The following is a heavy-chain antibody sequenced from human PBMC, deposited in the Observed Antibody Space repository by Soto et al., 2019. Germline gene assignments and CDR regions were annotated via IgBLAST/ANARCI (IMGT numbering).Heavy chain of an antibody. CDR2: ISYDGSNK. J-gene: IGHJ4*02. V-gene: IGHV3-30*18. Sequence: QVQLVESGGGVVQPGRSLRLSCAASGFTFSSYSMHWVRQAPGKELEWVAVISYDGSNKYYADSVKGRFTISRDNSKNTLYLQMNSLRAEDTAVYYCAKDRSGQYYFDYWGQGTLVTVSS. CDR1: GFTFSSYS. CDR3: AKDRSGQYYFDY.